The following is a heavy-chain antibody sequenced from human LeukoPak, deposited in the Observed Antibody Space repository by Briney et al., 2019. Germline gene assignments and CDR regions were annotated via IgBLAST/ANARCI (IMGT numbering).Heavy chain of an antibody. CDR3: ARAGSHDAFDI. CDR1: GGSISSGGYS. J-gene: IGHJ3*02. CDR2: IYHSGST. D-gene: IGHD3-10*01. Sequence: PSQTLSLTCAVSGGSISSGGYSWSWIRQPPGKGLEWIGYIYHSGSTYYNPSLESRVTISVDRSKNQFSLKLSSVTAADTAVYYCARAGSHDAFDIWGQGTMVTVSS. V-gene: IGHV4-30-2*01.